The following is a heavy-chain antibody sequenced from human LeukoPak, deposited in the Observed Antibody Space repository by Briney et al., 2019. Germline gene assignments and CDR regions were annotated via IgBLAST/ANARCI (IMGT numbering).Heavy chain of an antibody. D-gene: IGHD3-22*01. V-gene: IGHV1-2*02. CDR2: INPNSGGT. CDR1: GYTLTGYY. CDR3: ASLNYDSSGYYFDFDY. Sequence: ASVKVSCKASGYTLTGYYMHWVRQAPGQGLEWMGWINPNSGGTNYAQKFQGRVTMTRDTSISTAYMELSRLRSDDTAVYYCASLNYDSSGYYFDFDYWGQGTLVTVSS. J-gene: IGHJ4*02.